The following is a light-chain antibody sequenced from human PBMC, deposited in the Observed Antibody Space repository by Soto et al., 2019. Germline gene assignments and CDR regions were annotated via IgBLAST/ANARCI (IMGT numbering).Light chain of an antibody. CDR3: QQYDSSPRT. CDR2: GAF. V-gene: IGKV3-20*01. CDR1: QSVSSSY. Sequence: EIVLTQSPDTLSLSPGERATLSCRASQSVSSSYLAWYQQKPGQPPRLLIYGAFSRAAGVPDRFSGSGSGPDFTLTISRLEPEDFAVYYCQQYDSSPRTFGQGTRWIS. J-gene: IGKJ1*01.